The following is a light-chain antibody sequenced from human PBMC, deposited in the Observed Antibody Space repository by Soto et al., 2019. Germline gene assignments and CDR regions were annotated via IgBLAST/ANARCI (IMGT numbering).Light chain of an antibody. CDR2: EVS. CDR3: SSYRSDTTYV. J-gene: IGLJ1*01. CDR1: ISDVGGYNY. Sequence: QSMLTQPASWSGSPGQSITISCTGTISDVGGYNYVSWYQHHPGKAPKLMIHEVSDRPSGISNRFSGSKSGNTASLTISGLQAEDEADYYCSSYRSDTTYVFGTGTKVTVL. V-gene: IGLV2-14*01.